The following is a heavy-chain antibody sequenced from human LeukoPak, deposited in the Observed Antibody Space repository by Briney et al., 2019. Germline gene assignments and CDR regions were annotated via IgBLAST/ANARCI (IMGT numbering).Heavy chain of an antibody. D-gene: IGHD5-18*01. CDR3: ARARGYSYGYHY. J-gene: IGHJ4*02. Sequence: SATLSLTCAVYGGSFSGYYWSWIRQPPGKGLEWIGEINHSGSTNYNPSLKSRVTISVDTSKNQFSLKLSSVTAADTAVYYCARARGYSYGYHYWGQGTLVTVSS. V-gene: IGHV4-34*01. CDR2: INHSGST. CDR1: GGSFSGYY.